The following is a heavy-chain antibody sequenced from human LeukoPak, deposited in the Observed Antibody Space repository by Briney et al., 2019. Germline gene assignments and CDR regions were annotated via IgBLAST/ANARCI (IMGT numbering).Heavy chain of an antibody. CDR1: GESFRGYY. D-gene: IGHD3-10*01. Sequence: KPSETLSLTCAVYGESFRGYYWTWIRQTPGKGLEWIGEIDHIGRTTYNPSLKSRVTISVDTSKNQFSLRLTSVTASDTAVYYCARPTNTYYYGSGRRGPNWFDPWGQGTLVTVSS. J-gene: IGHJ5*02. CDR2: IDHIGRT. V-gene: IGHV4-34*01. CDR3: ARPTNTYYYGSGRRGPNWFDP.